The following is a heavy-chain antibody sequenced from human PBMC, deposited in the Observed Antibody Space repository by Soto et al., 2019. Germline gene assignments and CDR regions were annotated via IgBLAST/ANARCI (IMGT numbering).Heavy chain of an antibody. CDR2: IWFDGSKK. D-gene: IGHD2-2*01. CDR1: GFTFRSYG. Sequence: QMQLVESGGGVVQPGRSLRLSCAASGFTFRSYGIHWVRHAAGKGLEWVALIWFDGSKKYYVDSVKGRFAVSRDNSKNTLYLQMNSLRVEDTAVYYCARDRLVPYGYGMDVWGQGTTVTVSS. V-gene: IGHV3-33*01. J-gene: IGHJ6*02. CDR3: ARDRLVPYGYGMDV.